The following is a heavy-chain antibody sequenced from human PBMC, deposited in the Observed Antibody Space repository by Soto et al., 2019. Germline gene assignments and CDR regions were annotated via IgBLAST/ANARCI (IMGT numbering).Heavy chain of an antibody. Sequence: QVPLVQSGAEVKKPGASVKVSCKASGYTFTGYYMHWVRQAPGQGLEWMGWINPNSGGTNYAQKFQGRVTMTRDTSISTAYMELSRVRSDDTAVYYCARVDTYGDYAPGDCWGQGTLVTVSS. V-gene: IGHV1-2*02. J-gene: IGHJ4*02. CDR1: GYTFTGYY. CDR2: INPNSGGT. D-gene: IGHD4-17*01. CDR3: ARVDTYGDYAPGDC.